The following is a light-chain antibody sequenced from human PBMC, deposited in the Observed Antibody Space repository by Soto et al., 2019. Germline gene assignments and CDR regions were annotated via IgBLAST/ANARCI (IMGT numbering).Light chain of an antibody. CDR1: SSNIGNNG. CDR3: AVGDDGLGGHV. V-gene: IGLV1-36*01. J-gene: IGLJ1*01. Sequence: QSALTQPPSVSEARRQRVTISCSGNSSNIGNNGVSWYQQLPGKAPKLLIHYDDMLPSGVSDRFSGSKSGTSATLAISGLRSGDEADYYWAVGDDGLGGHVFGTGTKVTVL. CDR2: YDD.